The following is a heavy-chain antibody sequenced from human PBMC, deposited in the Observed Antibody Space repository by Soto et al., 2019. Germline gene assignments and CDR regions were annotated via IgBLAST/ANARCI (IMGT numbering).Heavy chain of an antibody. Sequence: QVQLVQSGAEVKKPGSSVKVSCKASGGTFSSYTISWVRQAPGQGLEWMGRIIPILGIANYAQKFQGRVTITADKSTNTAYMELSSLRSEDTAVYYCARFRGSYGMDVWGQGTTVTVSS. CDR1: GGTFSSYT. V-gene: IGHV1-69*02. CDR3: ARFRGSYGMDV. CDR2: IIPILGIA. J-gene: IGHJ6*02. D-gene: IGHD3-10*01.